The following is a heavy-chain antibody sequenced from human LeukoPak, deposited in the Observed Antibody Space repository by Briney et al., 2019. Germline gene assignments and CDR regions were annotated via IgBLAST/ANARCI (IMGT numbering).Heavy chain of an antibody. CDR2: IRSKADSYAT. V-gene: IGHV3-73*01. Sequence: PGGSLKLSCAASGFTFSGSFIHWVRQASGKGLEWVGRIRSKADSYATGYAASVRGRFTISRDDSKNTAYLQMNSLKTEDTAVYYCTRQAMGTGTTDCWGPGTLVTVSS. J-gene: IGHJ4*02. CDR3: TRQAMGTGTTDC. CDR1: GFTFSGSF. D-gene: IGHD1-7*01.